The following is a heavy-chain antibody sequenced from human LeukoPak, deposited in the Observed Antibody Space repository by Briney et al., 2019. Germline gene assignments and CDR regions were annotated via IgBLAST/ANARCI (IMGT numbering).Heavy chain of an antibody. Sequence: PSQTLSLTCAVSGGSISSGSYSWSWIRQPPGKGLEWIGYIYPRGSTYYNPSLKSRVILSLDKSANQFSLNLSSVTAADTAVYYCAVRGGSNWWRFDPWGQGTLVTVSS. CDR3: AVRGGSNWWRFDP. V-gene: IGHV4-30-2*01. CDR2: IYPRGST. CDR1: GGSISSGSYS. J-gene: IGHJ5*02. D-gene: IGHD2-8*02.